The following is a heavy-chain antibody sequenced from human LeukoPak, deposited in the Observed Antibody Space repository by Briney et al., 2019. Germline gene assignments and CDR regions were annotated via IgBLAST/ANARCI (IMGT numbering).Heavy chain of an antibody. V-gene: IGHV4-4*07. CDR1: GGSITSYY. CDR2: ISISGST. Sequence: SETLSLTCTVSGGSITSYYWSWIRQPAGKGLEWIGRISISGSTNYNPSLKSRVTISIDTSKNQFSLKLSSVTAADTAVYYCARDDYGSADLWGQGTLVTVSS. J-gene: IGHJ5*02. D-gene: IGHD3-10*01. CDR3: ARDDYGSADL.